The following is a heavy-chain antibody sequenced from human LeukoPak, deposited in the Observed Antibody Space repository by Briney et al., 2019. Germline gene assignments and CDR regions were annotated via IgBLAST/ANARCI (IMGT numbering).Heavy chain of an antibody. V-gene: IGHV3-7*01. CDR2: IRQDGSET. D-gene: IGHD3-10*01. CDR1: GFTFSNYW. Sequence: GGSLRLTCVGSGFTFSNYWMSWVRQAPGGRLEWVANIRQDGSETHYEDSLTGRFTISRDSARDAVYLQMNSLRAEDTAVYYCAKDYYGSGSYPTYYFDYWGQGTLVTVSS. J-gene: IGHJ4*02. CDR3: AKDYYGSGSYPTYYFDY.